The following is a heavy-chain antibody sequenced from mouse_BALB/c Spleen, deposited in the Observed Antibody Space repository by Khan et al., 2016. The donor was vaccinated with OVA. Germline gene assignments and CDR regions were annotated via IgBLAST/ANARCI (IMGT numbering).Heavy chain of an antibody. V-gene: IGHV1-7*01. CDR2: IHPSTGYT. J-gene: IGHJ3*01. CDR1: GYSFTTYW. D-gene: IGHD1-1*02. Sequence: QVQLQQSGAELAKPGASVKMSCTASGYSFTTYWFHLVKQRLGQGLEWLGYIHPSTGYTESTQNFKDKATLITDESSSAAYLQLSSLTPEDSAVYYGTRRGLYGLIALWGQGTLVTGSA. CDR3: TRRGLYGLIAL.